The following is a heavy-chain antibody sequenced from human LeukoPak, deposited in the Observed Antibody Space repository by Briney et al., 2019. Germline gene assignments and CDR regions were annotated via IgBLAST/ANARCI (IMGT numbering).Heavy chain of an antibody. J-gene: IGHJ6*03. Sequence: GGSLRLSCAASGFTFDDYGMSWVRQAPGKGLEWVSGINWNGGSTGYADSVKGRFTISRDNAKNSLYLQMNSLKDDDTALYYCARVDSLLILAGTFAELWPSSYYYYYMDVWGKGTTVTVSS. D-gene: IGHD6-19*01. CDR2: INWNGGST. V-gene: IGHV3-20*04. CDR1: GFTFDDYG. CDR3: ARVDSLLILAGTFAELWPSSYYYYYMDV.